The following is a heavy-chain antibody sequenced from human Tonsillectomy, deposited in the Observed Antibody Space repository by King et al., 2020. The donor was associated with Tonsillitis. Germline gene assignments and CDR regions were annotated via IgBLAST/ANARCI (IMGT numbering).Heavy chain of an antibody. CDR2: IYYSGST. V-gene: IGHV4-39*01. Sequence: LQLQESGPGLVKPSETLSLTCTVSGGPISSSSYYWGWIRQPPGKGLEWIGSIYYSGSTYYNPSLKSRVTISVDTSKNQFSLKLSSVTAADPAVYYCARQGAGNHFDYWGQETLVTVSS. CDR3: ARQGAGNHFDY. CDR1: GGPISSSSYY. J-gene: IGHJ4*02. D-gene: IGHD6-19*01.